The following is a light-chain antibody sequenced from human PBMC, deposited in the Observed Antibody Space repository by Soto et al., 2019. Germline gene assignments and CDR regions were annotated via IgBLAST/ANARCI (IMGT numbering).Light chain of an antibody. Sequence: EIVLTQSPATLSLSTGERATLSCRASQSVSSYLAWYQQKPGQAPRLLIYDASNRATGIPARFSGSGSGTDFTLTISSLEPEDFAVYYCQQRSNWPWTFGQGSNVDVK. CDR1: QSVSSY. CDR3: QQRSNWPWT. V-gene: IGKV3-11*01. J-gene: IGKJ1*01. CDR2: DAS.